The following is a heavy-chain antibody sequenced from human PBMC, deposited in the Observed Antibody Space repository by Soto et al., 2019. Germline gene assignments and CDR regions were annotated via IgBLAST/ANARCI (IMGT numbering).Heavy chain of an antibody. D-gene: IGHD2-21*01. CDR1: GFTVSSTY. CDR3: ARVVPIPPGTFAY. V-gene: IGHV3-53*01. J-gene: IGHJ4*02. Sequence: EVQVVESGGGLIQPGGSLRLSCAASGFTVSSTYMSWVRQAPGKGLEWISIIYSGGSTFYADSVKGRFTISRDNSKNTLYLKMTSLRAEDTAVYYGARVVPIPPGTFAYRGQGTLATVPQ. CDR2: IYSGGST.